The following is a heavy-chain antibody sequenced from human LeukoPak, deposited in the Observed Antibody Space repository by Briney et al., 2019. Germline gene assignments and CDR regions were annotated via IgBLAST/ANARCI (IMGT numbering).Heavy chain of an antibody. CDR1: GFTFSGSA. CDR3: TTSDAFDI. J-gene: IGHJ3*02. V-gene: IGHV3-73*01. D-gene: IGHD4-11*01. Sequence: ERSLRLSCIASGFTFSGSAMHWVRQASGKGLEWVGRIRSKANSYATAYAASVKGRFTISRDDSKNTAYLQMNSLKTEDTAVYYCTTSDAFDIWGQGTMVTVSS. CDR2: IRSKANSYAT.